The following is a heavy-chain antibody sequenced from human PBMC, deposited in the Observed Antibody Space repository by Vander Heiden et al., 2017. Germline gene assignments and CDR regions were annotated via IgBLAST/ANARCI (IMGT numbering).Heavy chain of an antibody. V-gene: IGHV3-30-3*01. J-gene: IGHJ6*02. CDR1: GFTFRRYA. CDR3: ARDRRVADKNYYYYGMDV. D-gene: IGHD6-19*01. CDR2: ISYDGSNK. Sequence: QVQLVESGGGVVQPGRSLRLSCAASGFTFRRYAMHWVRQAPGKGLEWVAVISYDGSNKYYADSVKGRFTISRDNSKNTLYLQMNSLRAEDTAVYYCARDRRVADKNYYYYGMDVWGQGTTVTVSS.